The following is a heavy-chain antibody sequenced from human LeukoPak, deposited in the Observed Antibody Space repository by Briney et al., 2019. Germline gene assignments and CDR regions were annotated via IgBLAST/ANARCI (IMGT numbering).Heavy chain of an antibody. CDR3: ARDGYNSGYFDY. D-gene: IGHD5-24*01. CDR1: GGSISSGDYY. Sequence: PSETLSLTCTVSGGSISSGDYYWNWTRQPPGKGLEWIGYIYYSRSTSYSPSLKSRLTISVDTSKNQFSLKLSSVTAVDTAVYYCARDGYNSGYFDYWGQGTLVTVSS. J-gene: IGHJ4*02. V-gene: IGHV4-30-4*01. CDR2: IYYSRST.